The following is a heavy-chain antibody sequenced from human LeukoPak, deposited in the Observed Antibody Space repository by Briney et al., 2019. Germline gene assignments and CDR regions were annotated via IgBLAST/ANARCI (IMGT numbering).Heavy chain of an antibody. Sequence: SETLSLTCTVSGGPIGKHYWTWIRRPLGKGLEWIGYVAFDGRTVYNPSLRSRLTMSVDPSMGQFSLSLTSVTAADTAVYYCARLPDISGWPFDCWGQGTLVTVSS. CDR2: VAFDGRT. CDR3: ARLPDISGWPFDC. V-gene: IGHV4-59*11. CDR1: GGPIGKHY. D-gene: IGHD6-19*01. J-gene: IGHJ4*02.